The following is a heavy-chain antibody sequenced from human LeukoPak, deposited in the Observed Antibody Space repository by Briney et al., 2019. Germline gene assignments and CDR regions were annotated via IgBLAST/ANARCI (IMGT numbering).Heavy chain of an antibody. CDR3: ARGGASCGGDCLDY. CDR1: GFTLNSFE. Sequence: GGSLRLSCLASGFTLNSFEMNWVRLTPGKGLEWIAYMSGTRAIIKYADSVRGRFTISRDNSKNTLYLQMNSLRAEDTAVYYCARGGASCGGDCLDYWGQGTLVTVSS. CDR2: MSGTRAII. D-gene: IGHD2-21*02. V-gene: IGHV3-48*03. J-gene: IGHJ4*02.